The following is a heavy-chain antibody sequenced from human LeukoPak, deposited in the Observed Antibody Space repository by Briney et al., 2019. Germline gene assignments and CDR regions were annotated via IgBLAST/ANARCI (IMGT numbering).Heavy chain of an antibody. CDR1: GGTFRSHI. Sequence: SVKVSCKPFGGTFRSHIFSWVRQAPGQGLEWMGKITPIIDSAKYSQKFRDRLTITGDSSTGTAFMELSSLTSEDTALYYCTRVNLRGSQYNWFDPWGQGTLVIVSS. D-gene: IGHD1-26*01. J-gene: IGHJ5*02. CDR2: ITPIIDSA. CDR3: TRVNLRGSQYNWFDP. V-gene: IGHV1-69*08.